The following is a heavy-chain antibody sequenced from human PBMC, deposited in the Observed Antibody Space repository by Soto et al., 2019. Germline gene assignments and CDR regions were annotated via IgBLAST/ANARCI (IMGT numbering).Heavy chain of an antibody. V-gene: IGHV4-34*01. CDR1: AGSLSGSY. D-gene: IGHD3-10*01. CDR3: ARGRSGGNYYGSGIRLRAYYYYGMDV. Sequence: WPSLSPTCALYAGSLSGSYWGWIRQPPGRELKWIGEINHSGSTNYNPSLKSRVTISVDTSKNPFSLRLSSVTAADTAVYYCARGRSGGNYYGSGIRLRAYYYYGMDVWGQGTTVT. J-gene: IGHJ6*02. CDR2: INHSGST.